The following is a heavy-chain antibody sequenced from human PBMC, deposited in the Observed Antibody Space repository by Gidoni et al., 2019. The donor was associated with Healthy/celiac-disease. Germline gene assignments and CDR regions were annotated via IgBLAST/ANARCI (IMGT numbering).Heavy chain of an antibody. V-gene: IGHV3-23*01. CDR1: GFPFSSHA. CDR3: AKSRTGYCSGGSCPIFDY. J-gene: IGHJ4*02. CDR2: ISGSGGST. Sequence: EVQLLESGGGLVQPGGSLSLSCAASGFPFSSHAMSWVRQAQGKGLEWVSAISGSGGSTYYADSVKGRFTISRDNSKNTLYLQMNSLRAEDTAVYYCAKSRTGYCSGGSCPIFDYWGQGTLVTVSS. D-gene: IGHD2-15*01.